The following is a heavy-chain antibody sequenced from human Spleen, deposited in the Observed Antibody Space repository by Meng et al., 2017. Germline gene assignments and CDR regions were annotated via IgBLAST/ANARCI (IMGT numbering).Heavy chain of an antibody. CDR3: ARGSAHCGFDCFDY. V-gene: IGHV3-11*01. Sequence: GGSLRLSCAVSGFTFSDYYMTWIRQAPGKRLEWVSYISGSGSTIYYADSVKGRFTISRDNAKDSLYLQMNSLRAEDTAVYYCARGSAHCGFDCFDYWGQGILVTVSS. D-gene: IGHD2-21*01. CDR1: GFTFSDYY. CDR2: ISGSGSTI. J-gene: IGHJ4*02.